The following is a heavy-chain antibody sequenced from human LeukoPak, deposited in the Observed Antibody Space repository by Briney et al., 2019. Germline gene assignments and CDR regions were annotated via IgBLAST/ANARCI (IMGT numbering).Heavy chain of an antibody. CDR1: GYTFTSYY. J-gene: IGHJ4*02. CDR3: ARDKEPFMTTVTPGY. D-gene: IGHD4-17*01. V-gene: IGHV1-46*03. CDR2: INPSGGST. Sequence: ASVKASCRASGYTFTSYYMHWVRQAPGQGLEWMGIINPSGGSTSYAQKFQGRVTMTRDTSTSTVYMELSSLRSEDTAVYYCARDKEPFMTTVTPGYWGQGTLVTVSS.